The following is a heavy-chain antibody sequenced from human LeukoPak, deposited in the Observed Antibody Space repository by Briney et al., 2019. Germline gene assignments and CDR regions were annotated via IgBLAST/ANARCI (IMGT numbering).Heavy chain of an antibody. D-gene: IGHD1-26*01. CDR1: GFTFSSYS. CDR3: ARGGVGATHKIPFDY. Sequence: GGSLRLSCAASGFTFSSYSMNWVRQAPGKGLEWVSSISSSSSYIYYADSVKGRFTISRDNAKNSLYLQMNSLRAEDTAVYYCARGGVGATHKIPFDYWGQGTLVTVSS. J-gene: IGHJ4*02. CDR2: ISSSSSYI. V-gene: IGHV3-21*01.